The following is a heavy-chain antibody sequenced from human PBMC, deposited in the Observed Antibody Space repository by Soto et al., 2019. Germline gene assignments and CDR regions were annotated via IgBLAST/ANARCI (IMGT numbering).Heavy chain of an antibody. V-gene: IGHV3-23*01. D-gene: IGHD5-12*01. J-gene: IGHJ4*02. CDR2: ISGSGGST. Sequence: EVQLLESGGGLVQPGGSLRLSCAASGFTFSSYAMSWVGQAPGKGLEWVSAISGSGGSTYYADSVKGRFTISRDNSKNTLYLQMNSLRAEDTAVYYCAKDPKRWLQFSGFDYWGQGTLVTVSS. CDR1: GFTFSSYA. CDR3: AKDPKRWLQFSGFDY.